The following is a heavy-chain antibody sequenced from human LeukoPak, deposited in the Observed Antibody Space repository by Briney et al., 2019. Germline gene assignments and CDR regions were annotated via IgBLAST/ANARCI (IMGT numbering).Heavy chain of an antibody. D-gene: IGHD3-22*01. Sequence: PGGSLRLSCAASGFTVSSNYMSWVRQAPGKGVEWVSLIYSGGSTYYADSVKGRFTISRDNSKNTVYLQMNSRRAEDTAVYYCAGPRGYDYWGQGTLVTVSS. CDR1: GFTVSSNY. V-gene: IGHV3-53*01. CDR2: IYSGGST. J-gene: IGHJ4*02. CDR3: AGPRGYDY.